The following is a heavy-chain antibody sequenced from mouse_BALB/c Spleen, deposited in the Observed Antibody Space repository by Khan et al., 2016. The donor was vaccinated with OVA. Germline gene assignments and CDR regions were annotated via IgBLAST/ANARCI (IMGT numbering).Heavy chain of an antibody. CDR2: IWGDGNT. CDR3: AKDRGYYAVDY. J-gene: IGHJ4*01. V-gene: IGHV2-3*01. Sequence: QVQLKQSGPGLVAPSQSLSITCTVSGFSLTSYGVSWVRQPPGKGLEWLGVIWGDGNTNFHSDLRSRLSISKDNSKSQVFLKLNSLQTDDTATYYCAKDRGYYAVDYWGQGTSVTVSS. CDR1: GFSLTSYG.